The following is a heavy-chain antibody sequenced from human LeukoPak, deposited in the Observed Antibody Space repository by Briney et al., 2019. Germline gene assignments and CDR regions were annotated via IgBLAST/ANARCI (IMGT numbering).Heavy chain of an antibody. Sequence: GASVKVSCKASGYTFTSYDINWVRQATGQGLEWMGWMNPNSGNTGYAQKFQGRVTMTRNTSISTAYMELSSLRPEDTAVYYCARFDSSGSTIDYWGQGTLATVSS. J-gene: IGHJ4*02. V-gene: IGHV1-8*01. CDR3: ARFDSSGSTIDY. CDR1: GYTFTSYD. CDR2: MNPNSGNT. D-gene: IGHD3-22*01.